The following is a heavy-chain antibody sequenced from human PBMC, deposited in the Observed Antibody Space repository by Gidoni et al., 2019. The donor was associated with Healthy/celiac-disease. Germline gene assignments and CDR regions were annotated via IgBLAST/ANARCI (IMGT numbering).Heavy chain of an antibody. Sequence: QVQLVESGGGVVQPGRSLRLSCAASGFTFSSYGMHWVRQAPGKGLEWVAVIWYDGSNKYYADSVKGRFTISRDNSKNTLYLQMNSLRAEDTAVYYCARDQGVVTAIHPHGFDPWGQGTLVTVSS. D-gene: IGHD2-21*02. J-gene: IGHJ5*02. CDR1: GFTFSSYG. V-gene: IGHV3-33*08. CDR2: IWYDGSNK. CDR3: ARDQGVVTAIHPHGFDP.